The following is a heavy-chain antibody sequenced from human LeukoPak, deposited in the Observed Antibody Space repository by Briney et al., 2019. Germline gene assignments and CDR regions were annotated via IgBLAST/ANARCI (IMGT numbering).Heavy chain of an antibody. CDR3: ARGGRGYSYGLFDY. CDR1: GGSFSGYY. Sequence: SETLSLTCAVYGGSFSGYYWSWIRQPPGKGLEWIGEINHSGSTNYNPSLKSRVTISVDTSKNQFSLKLSSVTAADTAVYYCARGGRGYSYGLFDYWGQGTLDTVSS. J-gene: IGHJ4*02. D-gene: IGHD5-18*01. V-gene: IGHV4-34*01. CDR2: INHSGST.